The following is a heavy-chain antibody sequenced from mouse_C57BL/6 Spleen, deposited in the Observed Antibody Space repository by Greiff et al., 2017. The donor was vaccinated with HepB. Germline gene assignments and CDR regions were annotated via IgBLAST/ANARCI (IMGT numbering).Heavy chain of an antibody. J-gene: IGHJ3*01. D-gene: IGHD2-13*01. CDR2: ISSGSSTI. CDR3: ARQGKNYDDRGFAY. V-gene: IGHV5-17*01. CDR1: GFTFSDYG. Sequence: EVKLMESGGGLVKPGGSLKLSCAASGFTFSDYGMHWVRQAPEKGLEWVAYISSGSSTIYYADTVKGRFTISRDNAMNTLFLQMTSLRSEDTAMYYCARQGKNYDDRGFAYWGQGTLVTVSA.